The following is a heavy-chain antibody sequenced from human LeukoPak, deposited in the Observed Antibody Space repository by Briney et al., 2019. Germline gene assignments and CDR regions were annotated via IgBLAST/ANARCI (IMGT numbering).Heavy chain of an antibody. CDR3: VPRPTVATPGVDY. CDR1: GFTFSNAY. J-gene: IGHJ4*02. CDR2: ISNSGGST. Sequence: PGGSLRLSCAASGFTFSNAYMNWVRQAPGKGLEWVSGISNSGGSTNYADSVKGRFTISRDNSKNTLYLQMNSLRAEDTAVYYCVPRPTVATPGVDYWGRGTLVTVSS. V-gene: IGHV3-23*01. D-gene: IGHD4-23*01.